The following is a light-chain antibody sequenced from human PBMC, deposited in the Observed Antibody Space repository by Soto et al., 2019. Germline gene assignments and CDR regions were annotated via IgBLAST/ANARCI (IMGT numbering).Light chain of an antibody. CDR1: QSISSW. V-gene: IGKV1-5*03. J-gene: IGKJ1*01. CDR2: KAS. Sequence: DIQMTQSPSTLSASVGDRDTITCRASQSISSWLAWYQQKPGKAPKLLIYKASSLESGVPSRFSGSGSRTEFTLTISSLQPDDFATYYCQQYNSYSGTFGQGTKV. CDR3: QQYNSYSGT.